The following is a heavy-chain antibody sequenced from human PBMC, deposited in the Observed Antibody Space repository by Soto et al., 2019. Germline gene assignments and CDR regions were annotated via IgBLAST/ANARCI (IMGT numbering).Heavy chain of an antibody. D-gene: IGHD6-19*01. CDR3: ARDRRAVGVSVSGWYYCDY. J-gene: IGHJ4*02. CDR1: GGTFSSYG. Sequence: QVQLVQSGAEVKKHGSSVKVSCKASGGTFSSYGISWVRQAPGQGLEWMGGIIPIFGTANYAQKFQGRVTITAAESTSTASTELSSLRSEDTAVYYCARDRRAVGVSVSGWYYCDYWGQGTLVTVSS. CDR2: IIPIFGTA. V-gene: IGHV1-69*01.